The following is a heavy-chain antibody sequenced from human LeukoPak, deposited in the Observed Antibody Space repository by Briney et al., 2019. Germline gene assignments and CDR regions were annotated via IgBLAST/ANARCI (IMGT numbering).Heavy chain of an antibody. CDR2: INHSGST. V-gene: IGHV4-34*01. CDR3: ARGGSTFGVDP. D-gene: IGHD3-16*01. J-gene: IGHJ5*02. Sequence: SETLSLNCAVQGGSFSGYYWSWNRQPPGKGPEWIGEINHSGSTNYNPSLKSRVTISVDTSKNQFSLKLSSVTAADTAVYYCARGGSTFGVDPWGQGTLVTVSS. CDR1: GGSFSGYY.